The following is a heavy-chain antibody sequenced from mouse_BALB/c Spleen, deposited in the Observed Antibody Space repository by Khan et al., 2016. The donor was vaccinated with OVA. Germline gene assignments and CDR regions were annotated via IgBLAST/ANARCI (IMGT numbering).Heavy chain of an antibody. Sequence: MQLEESGGDLVRPGGSLQLSCAASGFTFSSYSMSWVRQTPDKRLEWVATISSDGDYTYYPDSVKGRFIISRDNAKNTLYLQMSSLKSEDTAMYYCASHLTGSVAYWGQGTLVTVSA. V-gene: IGHV5-6*01. D-gene: IGHD4-1*01. CDR1: GFTFSSYS. CDR3: ASHLTGSVAY. J-gene: IGHJ3*01. CDR2: ISSDGDYT.